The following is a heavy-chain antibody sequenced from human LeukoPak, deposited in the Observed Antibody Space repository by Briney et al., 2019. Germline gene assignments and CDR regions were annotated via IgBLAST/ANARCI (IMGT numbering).Heavy chain of an antibody. D-gene: IGHD3-16*02. J-gene: IGHJ4*02. Sequence: ASVKVSCKASGYTFTNYVFSWVRQAPGQGLEWMGWISAYNGNTNYAQNLQGRVTMTTDTSTTTAYMELRSLRSDDTAVYYCARGLGSYPEIPLDYWGQGTLVTVSS. CDR1: GYTFTNYV. CDR3: ARGLGSYPEIPLDY. CDR2: ISAYNGNT. V-gene: IGHV1-18*01.